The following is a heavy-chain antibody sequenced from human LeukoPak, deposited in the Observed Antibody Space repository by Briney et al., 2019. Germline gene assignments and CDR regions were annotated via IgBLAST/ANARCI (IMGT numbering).Heavy chain of an antibody. CDR3: ARDSEYSGGWTPSDY. CDR2: ISAYNGNT. J-gene: IGHJ4*02. V-gene: IGHV1-18*01. CDR1: GYTFTSYG. Sequence: ASVKVSCKASGYTFTSYGISWVRQAPGQGLEWMGWISAYNGNTNYAQKLQGRVTMTTDTSTSTAYMELRSLRSDDTAVYYCARDSEYSGGWTPSDYWGQGTLVTVSS. D-gene: IGHD6-19*01.